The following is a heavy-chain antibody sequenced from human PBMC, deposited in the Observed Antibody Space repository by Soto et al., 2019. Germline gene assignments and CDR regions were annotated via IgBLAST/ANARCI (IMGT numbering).Heavy chain of an antibody. CDR2: IIPILDTT. J-gene: IGHJ6*02. CDR3: VRSRGYSYSCMGEGYYYAMDV. CDR1: GGTFSSYG. V-gene: IGHV1-69*06. D-gene: IGHD5-18*01. Sequence: VQLVQSGAEVKKPGSSVSVSCKTSGGTFSSYGVNWVRQAPGQGLEWMGGIIPILDTTNYAQKVQGRLTITADKSTSTAYMELSSLRSEDTAVYYCVRSRGYSYSCMGEGYYYAMDVWGQGTTVTVSS.